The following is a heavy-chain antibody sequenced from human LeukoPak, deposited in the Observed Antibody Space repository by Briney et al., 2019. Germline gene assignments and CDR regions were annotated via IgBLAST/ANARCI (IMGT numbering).Heavy chain of an antibody. D-gene: IGHD6-13*01. J-gene: IGHJ4*02. V-gene: IGHV3-33*01. Sequence: GVLRLSCAASGFTFSSYGMHWVCQAPGKGLEWVAVIWYDGSNKYYADSVKGRFTISRDNSKNTLYLQLNSLTDEDTAVYYCARKEQQLVPGGLDYWGQGTLVTVSS. CDR1: GFTFSSYG. CDR3: ARKEQQLVPGGLDY. CDR2: IWYDGSNK.